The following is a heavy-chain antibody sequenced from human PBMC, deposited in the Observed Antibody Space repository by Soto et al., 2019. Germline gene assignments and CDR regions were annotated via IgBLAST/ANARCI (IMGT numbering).Heavy chain of an antibody. CDR2: TYSGGDT. Sequence: EVRLVESGGGLVQPGGSLGLSCAASGVTVGNNYMSWVRQAPGKGLEWVSVTYSGGDTRYADSVKGRFTMSRDSTKNTGYLQIDSLRGEDKAVYFCARNGPVTGLGYWGQGSLVTVSS. J-gene: IGHJ4*02. D-gene: IGHD4-17*01. CDR1: GVTVGNNY. V-gene: IGHV3-66*01. CDR3: ARNGPVTGLGY.